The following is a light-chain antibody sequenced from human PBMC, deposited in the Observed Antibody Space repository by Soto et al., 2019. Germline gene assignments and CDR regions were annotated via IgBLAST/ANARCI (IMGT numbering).Light chain of an antibody. CDR1: QSVLCRSNINNY. J-gene: IGKJ5*01. V-gene: IGKV4-1*01. CDR3: QQYYTTLIT. CDR2: WAS. Sequence: DIVMTQSPDSLAVSLGERATINCKSSQSVLCRSNINNYLAWYKQKPGQPPKLLISWASTRESGVPDRFSGSGSGTNFTLTISILQAEDVAVYYCQQYYTTLITFGQGTRLEIK.